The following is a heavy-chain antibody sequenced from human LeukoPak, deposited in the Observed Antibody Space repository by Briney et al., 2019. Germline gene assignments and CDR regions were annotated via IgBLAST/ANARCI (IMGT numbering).Heavy chain of an antibody. J-gene: IGHJ3*02. CDR3: AKAPITMIVVVIPTAFDI. D-gene: IGHD3-22*01. CDR2: ISGSGGST. V-gene: IGHV3-23*01. CDR1: GFTFSSYA. Sequence: GGSLRLSCAASGFTFSSYAMSWVRQAPGNGLEWVSAISGSGGSTYYADSVKGRFTISRDNSKNTLYLQMNSLRAEDTAVYYCAKAPITMIVVVIPTAFDIWGQGTMVTVSS.